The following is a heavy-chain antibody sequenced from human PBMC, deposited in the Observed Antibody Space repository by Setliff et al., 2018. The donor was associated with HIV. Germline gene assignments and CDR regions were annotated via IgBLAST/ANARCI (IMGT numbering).Heavy chain of an antibody. V-gene: IGHV4-61*02. CDR1: GGSISSGSYY. J-gene: IGHJ6*02. CDR2: IYTSGST. CDR3: AREDYYYYGMDV. Sequence: SETLSLTCTVSGGSISSGSYYWNWIRQPAGKGLEWIGRIYTSGSTNYNPSLKSRVAISVDTSKNQFSLKLSSVTAADTAVYYCAREDYYYYGMDVWGQGTTVTVSS.